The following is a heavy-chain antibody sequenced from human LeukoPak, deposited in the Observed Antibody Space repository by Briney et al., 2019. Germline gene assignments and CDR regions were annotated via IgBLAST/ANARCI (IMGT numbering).Heavy chain of an antibody. V-gene: IGHV3-66*01. J-gene: IGHJ4*02. CDR2: IYSGGST. D-gene: IGHD3-22*01. Sequence: GGSLRLSCAASRFTVSSNYMSWVRQAPGKGLEWVSVIYSGGSTYYADSVKGRFTISRDNSKNTLYLQMNSLRAEDTAVYYCASLPLSSGYYYGYFDYWGQGTLVTVSS. CDR3: ASLPLSSGYYYGYFDY. CDR1: RFTVSSNY.